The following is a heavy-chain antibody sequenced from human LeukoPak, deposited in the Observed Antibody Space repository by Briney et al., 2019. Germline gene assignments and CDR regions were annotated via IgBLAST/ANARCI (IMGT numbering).Heavy chain of an antibody. J-gene: IGHJ4*02. D-gene: IGHD3-3*01. CDR3: ARITSGYDFWSGYYYDYFDY. CDR1: GFTFSSYW. Sequence: GGSLRLSCAASGFTFSSYWMSWVRQAPGKGLEWVANIKQDGSEKYYVDSVKGRFTISRDNAKNLLYLQMNSLRAEDTAVYYCARITSGYDFWSGYYYDYFDYWGQGTLVTVSS. V-gene: IGHV3-7*01. CDR2: IKQDGSEK.